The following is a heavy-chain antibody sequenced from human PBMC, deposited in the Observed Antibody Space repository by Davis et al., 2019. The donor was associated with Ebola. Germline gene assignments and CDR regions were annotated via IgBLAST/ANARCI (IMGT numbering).Heavy chain of an antibody. Sequence: AASVKVSCKASGYTFTSYDINWVRQATGQGLEWMGWMNPNSGNTGYAQKFQGRVTMTRNTSISTAYMELSSLRSEDTAVYYCARESSSGWYFDYWGQGTLVTASS. CDR3: ARESSSGWYFDY. CDR1: GYTFTSYD. V-gene: IGHV1-8*01. CDR2: MNPNSGNT. D-gene: IGHD6-19*01. J-gene: IGHJ4*02.